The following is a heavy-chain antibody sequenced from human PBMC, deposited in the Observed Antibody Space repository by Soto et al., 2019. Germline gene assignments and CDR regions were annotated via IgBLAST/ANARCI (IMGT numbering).Heavy chain of an antibody. CDR2: FDPEDGET. J-gene: IGHJ3*01. Sequence: GASVKVSCKVSGYTLTELSMHWVRQAPGKGLEWMGGFDPEDGETIYAQKFQGRVTMTEDTSTDTAYMELSSLRSEDTTVYYCATDLLNVEMATISWGQGTMVTVSS. CDR1: GYTLTELS. V-gene: IGHV1-24*01. CDR3: ATDLLNVEMATIS. D-gene: IGHD5-12*01.